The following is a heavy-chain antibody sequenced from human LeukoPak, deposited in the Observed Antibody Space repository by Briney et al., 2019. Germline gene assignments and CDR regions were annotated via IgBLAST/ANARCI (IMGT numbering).Heavy chain of an antibody. V-gene: IGHV4-59*10. CDR3: ASRNSSGWYRR. D-gene: IGHD6-19*01. CDR2: IYTSGST. CDR1: GGSFSGYY. J-gene: IGHJ4*02. Sequence: PSETLSLTCAVYGGSFSGYYWSWIRQPAGKGLEWIGRIYTSGSTNYNPFLKSRVTISVDTSKNQFSLKLSSVTAADTAVYYCASRNSSGWYRRWGQGTLVTVSS.